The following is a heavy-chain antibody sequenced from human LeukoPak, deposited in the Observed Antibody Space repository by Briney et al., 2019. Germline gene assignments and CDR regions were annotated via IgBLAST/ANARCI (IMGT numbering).Heavy chain of an antibody. D-gene: IGHD6-13*01. J-gene: IGHJ3*02. CDR2: IYPGDSDT. CDR1: GYSFTSYW. CDR3: ARPRAAAGFDAFDI. Sequence: GEPLKISCKGSGYSFTSYWSGGLRKMHGKDLEWMGIIYPGDSDTRYSPSCQGQVTISADKSISTAYLQWSSLKASHTAMYYCARPRAAAGFDAFDIWGQGTMVTVSS. V-gene: IGHV5-51*01.